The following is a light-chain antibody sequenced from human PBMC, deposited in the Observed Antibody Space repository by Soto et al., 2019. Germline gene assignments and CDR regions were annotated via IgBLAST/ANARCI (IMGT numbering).Light chain of an antibody. Sequence: QSALTQPRSVSGSPGQSVTISCTGISNNYVSWYQQHPGKVPNVIVYDVTLRPSGVSDRCSGSRSGNTASLAISGLRAEDEADYYCCSYSGTYTEVVFGGGSKLTVL. CDR1: SNNY. CDR2: DVT. V-gene: IGLV2-11*01. CDR3: CSYSGTYTEVV. J-gene: IGLJ2*01.